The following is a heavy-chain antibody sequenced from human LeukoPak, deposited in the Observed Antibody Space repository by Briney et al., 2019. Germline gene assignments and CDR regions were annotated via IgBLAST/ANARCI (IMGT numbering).Heavy chain of an antibody. Sequence: ASVKVSCKASGYTFTSYGISWVRQAPGQGLEWMGWISAYNGNTNYAQKLQGRVTMTTDTSTSTAYMELRSLRSDDTAVYYCARDPYRSITIFGVVTNFDYWGQGTLVTVSS. CDR2: ISAYNGNT. D-gene: IGHD3-3*01. V-gene: IGHV1-18*01. J-gene: IGHJ4*02. CDR3: ARDPYRSITIFGVVTNFDY. CDR1: GYTFTSYG.